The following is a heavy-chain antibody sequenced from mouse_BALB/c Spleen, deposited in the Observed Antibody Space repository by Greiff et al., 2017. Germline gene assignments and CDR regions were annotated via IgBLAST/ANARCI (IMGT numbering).Heavy chain of an antibody. Sequence: EVKVVESGGGLVQPGGSLRLSCATSGFTFTDYYMSWVRQPPGKALEWLGFIRNKANGYTTEYSASVKGRFTISRDNSQSILYLQMNTLRAEDNATYYCARGGGYYAMDYWGQGTSVTVSS. CDR1: GFTFTDYY. V-gene: IGHV7-3*02. J-gene: IGHJ4*01. CDR2: IRNKANGYTT. CDR3: ARGGGYYAMDY.